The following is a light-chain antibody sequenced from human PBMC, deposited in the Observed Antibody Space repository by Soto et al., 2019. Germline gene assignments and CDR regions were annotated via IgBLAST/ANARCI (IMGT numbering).Light chain of an antibody. Sequence: EIVLTQSPATLSLSPGDRATLSCRASQSVSKYLAWYQQKPGQAPRLLIYDAYNRATGIPARFGGSGSGTDFTLSISSLEPEDFAVYYCQQRWSWPSTFGGGTKVEIK. J-gene: IGKJ4*01. V-gene: IGKV3-11*01. CDR3: QQRWSWPST. CDR1: QSVSKY. CDR2: DAY.